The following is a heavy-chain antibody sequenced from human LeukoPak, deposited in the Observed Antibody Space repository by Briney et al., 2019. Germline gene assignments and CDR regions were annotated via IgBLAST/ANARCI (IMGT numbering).Heavy chain of an antibody. CDR1: GFTFSSSW. J-gene: IGHJ4*02. CDR2: IKQDGSEK. Sequence: HPGGSLRLSCVASGFTFSSSWMSWVRQAPGKGLEWVANIKQDGSEKSYVESVRGRFTISRDNAKNSLYLQLNSLRAEDTAPYYCARDNPPDYWGQGTLVTVSS. CDR3: ARDNPPDY. V-gene: IGHV3-7*03.